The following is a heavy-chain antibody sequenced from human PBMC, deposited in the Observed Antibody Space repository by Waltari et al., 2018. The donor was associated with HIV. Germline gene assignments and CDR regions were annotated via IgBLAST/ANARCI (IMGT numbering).Heavy chain of an antibody. D-gene: IGHD3-16*02. CDR3: ARHLNHGHDYVWGSYRPFDY. CDR2: SSSSGSS. CDR1: GGSISSSRHS. J-gene: IGHJ4*02. Sequence: QLQLQESGPGLVKPSETLSLPCIVSGGSISSSRHSWGWIRQPPGKGLEWLATSSSSGSSFYNPSLKSRLTISVDTSKNRFSLRLSSVTAADTAVYYCARHLNHGHDYVWGSYRPFDYWGQGTLVTVSS. V-gene: IGHV4-39*01.